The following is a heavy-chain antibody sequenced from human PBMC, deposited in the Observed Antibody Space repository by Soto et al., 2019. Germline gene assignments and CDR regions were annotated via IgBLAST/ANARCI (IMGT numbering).Heavy chain of an antibody. D-gene: IGHD6-19*01. J-gene: IGHJ4*02. Sequence: GGSLRLSCVASGFTFSNYAMNWVRQAPGKGLEWVSGITNSGDSTYYADSVKGRFTISRDNSENTLYLQMNSLRAEDTAIYFCAGRSQYNSGPFDYWGQGTLVTVSS. V-gene: IGHV3-23*01. CDR2: ITNSGDST. CDR3: AGRSQYNSGPFDY. CDR1: GFTFSNYA.